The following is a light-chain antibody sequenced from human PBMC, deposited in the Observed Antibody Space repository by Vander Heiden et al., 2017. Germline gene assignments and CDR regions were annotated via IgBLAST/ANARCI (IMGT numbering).Light chain of an antibody. V-gene: IGKV1-9*01. Sequence: DIQLTQSPSFLSASVGDRVTITCRASQGISSYLAWYQQKPGKAPKLLIYAASTLQSGVPSRFSGSGSGTEFTLTISSRQPEDFASYYCQQLKSYPSITFGQGTQLEIK. CDR2: AAS. J-gene: IGKJ5*01. CDR1: QGISSY. CDR3: QQLKSYPSIT.